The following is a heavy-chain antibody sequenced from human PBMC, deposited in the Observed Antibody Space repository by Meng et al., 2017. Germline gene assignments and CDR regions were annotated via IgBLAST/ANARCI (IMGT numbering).Heavy chain of an antibody. CDR2: INPNSGGT. CDR3: ARLGGSYGEDAFDI. CDR1: GSTFTDYY. Sequence: LVRSGARATQPGVSVKVSCNASGSTFTDYYMHWVRQAPGQVLEWIGWINPNSGGTNYAQKFQGRVTMTMDTSISTAYMELSRLRSDDTAVYYCARLGGSYGEDAFDIWGQGTMVTVSS. D-gene: IGHD1-26*01. J-gene: IGHJ3*02. V-gene: IGHV1-2*02.